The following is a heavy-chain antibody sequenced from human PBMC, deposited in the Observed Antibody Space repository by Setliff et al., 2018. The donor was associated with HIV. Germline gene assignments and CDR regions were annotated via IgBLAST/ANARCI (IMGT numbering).Heavy chain of an antibody. J-gene: IGHJ5*02. CDR1: GASISSSPYY. CDR2: ISYSGST. V-gene: IGHV4-39*01. Sequence: SETLSLTCSVSGASISSSPYYWAWIRQPPGKGLEWIATISYSGSTHYNLALMSRVTISMDTSRNQFSVKLSSVTAAGTAIYYCATLNFPLNWFDPWGQGTPVTVSS. CDR3: ATLNFPLNWFDP.